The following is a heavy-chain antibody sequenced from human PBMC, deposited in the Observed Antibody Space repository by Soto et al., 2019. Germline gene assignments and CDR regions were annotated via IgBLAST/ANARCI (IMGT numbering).Heavy chain of an antibody. CDR1: GYAFSSYA. CDR3: ARDGGDCGYRLAYYYYIGMDV. J-gene: IGHJ6*02. V-gene: IGHV1-3*04. D-gene: IGHD2-21*02. Sequence: ASVKVSCKASGYAFSSYAMHWVRQAPGQRLEWMGWIDIGSGNTEYSQNFQDRITITRDTSASTVYMELSGLRSEDTAVYYCARDGGDCGYRLAYYYYIGMDVWG. CDR2: IDIGSGNT.